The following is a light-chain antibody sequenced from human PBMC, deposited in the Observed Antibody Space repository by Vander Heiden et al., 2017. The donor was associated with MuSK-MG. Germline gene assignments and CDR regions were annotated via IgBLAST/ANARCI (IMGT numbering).Light chain of an antibody. CDR1: QSVSSSY. V-gene: IGKV3-20*01. CDR2: GAS. J-gene: IGKJ4*01. CDR3: LQYGSPPLT. Sequence: EIVFTQSPGTLSLSPGERATLSCRASQSVSSSYLAWYQQKPGQAPRLLIYGASSRATGIPDRFSGSGSGTDFTLTISRLEPEDFAVYYCLQYGSPPLTFGGGTKVEIK.